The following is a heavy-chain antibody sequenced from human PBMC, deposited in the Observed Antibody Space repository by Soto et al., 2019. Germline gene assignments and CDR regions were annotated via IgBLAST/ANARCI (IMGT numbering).Heavy chain of an antibody. J-gene: IGHJ5*02. D-gene: IGHD2-15*01. Sequence: SVKVSCKASGGTFSSYTISWVRQAPGQGLEWMGRIIPILGIANYAQKFQGRVTITADKSTSTAYMELSSLRSEDTAVYYCASSLRRGGSGDWFDPWGQGTLVTVSS. CDR2: IIPILGIA. V-gene: IGHV1-69*02. CDR1: GGTFSSYT. CDR3: ASSLRRGGSGDWFDP.